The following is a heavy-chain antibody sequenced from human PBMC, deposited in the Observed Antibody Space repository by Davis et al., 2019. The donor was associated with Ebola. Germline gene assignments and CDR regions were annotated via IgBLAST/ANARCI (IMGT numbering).Heavy chain of an antibody. CDR1: GDSVSRNSA. CDR2: TYYNSKWYS. J-gene: IGHJ4*02. CDR3: ARGWLRTSFDY. V-gene: IGHV6-1*01. Sequence: PSETLSLTCDISGDSVSRNSAWNWIRQSPSRGLEWLGRTYYNSKWYSDYAVSVKSRISINPDTSKNQFSLQLKSVTPDDTAVYYCARGWLRTSFDYWGQGTLVTVSS. D-gene: IGHD6-19*01.